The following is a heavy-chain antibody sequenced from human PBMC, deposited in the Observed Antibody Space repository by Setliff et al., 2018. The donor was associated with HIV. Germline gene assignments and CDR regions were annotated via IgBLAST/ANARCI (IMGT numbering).Heavy chain of an antibody. Sequence: PGESLKISCQASGYSFTTLWIAWVRQMPGKGPEWMGMVFPDDSDTRYSPSFQGQVSMSADKSINTAYLQWSSLKASDTAVYYCARSMGFKAATRLDFWGPGTLVTVSS. CDR3: ARSMGFKAATRLDF. J-gene: IGHJ4*02. CDR1: GYSFTTLW. CDR2: VFPDDSDT. D-gene: IGHD3-10*01. V-gene: IGHV5-51*01.